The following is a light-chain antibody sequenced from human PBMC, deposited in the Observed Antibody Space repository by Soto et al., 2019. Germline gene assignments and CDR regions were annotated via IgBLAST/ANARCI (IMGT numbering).Light chain of an antibody. J-gene: IGKJ5*01. CDR2: DAS. CDR1: QSVSSY. CDR3: QQRIT. V-gene: IGKV3-11*01. Sequence: EIVLTQSPATLSLSPGERATLSCRASQSVSSYLAWYQQKPGQAPRLLIYDASNMATGIPARFSGSGSGTDFTLTTSSLETEDFSVYYCQQRITFGQGTRLEIK.